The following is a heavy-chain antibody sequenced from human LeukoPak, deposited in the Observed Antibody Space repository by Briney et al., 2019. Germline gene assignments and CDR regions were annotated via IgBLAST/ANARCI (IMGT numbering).Heavy chain of an antibody. CDR3: ARHANSYAFDI. Sequence: PSETLSLTCAVYGGSFSGYYWSWIRQPPGKGLEWIGYIYYTGSTNSNPSLKSRVTISLDTSKIQFSLKLSSVTAADTAIYYCARHANSYAFDIWGQGTMVTVSS. CDR2: IYYTGST. D-gene: IGHD4/OR15-4a*01. J-gene: IGHJ3*02. CDR1: GGSFSGYY. V-gene: IGHV4-59*01.